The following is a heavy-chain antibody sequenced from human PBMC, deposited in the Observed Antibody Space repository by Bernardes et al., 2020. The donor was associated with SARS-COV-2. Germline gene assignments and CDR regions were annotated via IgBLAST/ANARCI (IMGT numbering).Heavy chain of an antibody. CDR2: IYYSGST. J-gene: IGHJ3*02. D-gene: IGHD1-26*01. V-gene: IGHV4-59*01. CDR1: GGSISSYY. Sequence: SETLSLTCTVSGGSISSYYWSWIRQPPGKGLEWIGYIYYSGSTNYNPSLKSRVTISVDTSKNQFSLKLSSVTAADTAVYYCARGGPHGWVENAFDIWGQGTMVTVSS. CDR3: ARGGPHGWVENAFDI.